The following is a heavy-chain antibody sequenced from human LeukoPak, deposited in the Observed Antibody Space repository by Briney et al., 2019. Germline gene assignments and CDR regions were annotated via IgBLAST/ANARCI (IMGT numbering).Heavy chain of an antibody. CDR3: ARDGGYAAKSRGNYFDC. CDR2: ISGSGTTI. J-gene: IGHJ4*02. Sequence: GGSLRLSCAASGFTFSSYEMNWVRQAPGKGLEWVSYISGSGTTIYYADPVKGRFTISRDNAKNSLYLQMNSLRAEDTALYYCARDGGYAAKSRGNYFDCWGQGTLVTVSS. V-gene: IGHV3-48*03. D-gene: IGHD5-12*01. CDR1: GFTFSSYE.